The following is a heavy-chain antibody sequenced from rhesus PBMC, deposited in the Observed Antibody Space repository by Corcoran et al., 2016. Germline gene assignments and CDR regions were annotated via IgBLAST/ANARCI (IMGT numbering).Heavy chain of an antibody. Sequence: EVQLVETGGGLVQPGGSLKLSCAASGFTFSSYDMTWVRQAPGKELDWVSAINRYGGNTYYADSVKGRFTISRDNSKNTLSLQMNSLRTEDTAVYYCAILGIAAAGDFDYWGQGVLVTVSS. D-gene: IGHD6-25*01. V-gene: IGHV3S5*01. J-gene: IGHJ4*01. CDR2: INRYGGNT. CDR1: GFTFSSYD. CDR3: AILGIAAAGDFDY.